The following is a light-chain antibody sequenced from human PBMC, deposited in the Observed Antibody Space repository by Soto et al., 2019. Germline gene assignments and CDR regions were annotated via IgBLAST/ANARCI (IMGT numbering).Light chain of an antibody. J-gene: IGKJ1*01. CDR2: GAS. V-gene: IGKV3-15*01. CDR1: QSVNTN. Sequence: EIVITQSPATLSVSPGERATFSCRASQSVNTNLAWYQLKPGQAPRLLVYGASIRATGIPARFSGSGSGTEFTLTISNLQSEDFAVYYCQQYAKWPPQTFGQGTKVDIK. CDR3: QQYAKWPPQT.